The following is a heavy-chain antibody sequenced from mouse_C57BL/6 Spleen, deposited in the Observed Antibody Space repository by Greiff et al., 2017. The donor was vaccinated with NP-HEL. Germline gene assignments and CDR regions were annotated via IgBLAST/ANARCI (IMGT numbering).Heavy chain of an antibody. Sequence: QVQLQQPGAELVRPGSSVKLSCKASGYTFTSYWMHWVKQRPIQGLEWIGNIDPSDSETHYNQKFKDKATLTVDKSSSTAYMQLSSLTSEDSAVYYCARTPPYYSNFGGFAYWGQGTLVTVSA. D-gene: IGHD2-5*01. V-gene: IGHV1-52*01. CDR1: GYTFTSYW. CDR3: ARTPPYYSNFGGFAY. CDR2: IDPSDSET. J-gene: IGHJ3*01.